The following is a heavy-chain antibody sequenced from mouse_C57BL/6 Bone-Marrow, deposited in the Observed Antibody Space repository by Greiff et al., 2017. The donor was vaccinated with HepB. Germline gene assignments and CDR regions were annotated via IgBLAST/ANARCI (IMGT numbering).Heavy chain of an antibody. J-gene: IGHJ2*01. CDR2: LDPSDSYT. CDR3: AKGGPAYFGY. V-gene: IGHV1-50*01. CDR1: GYTFTSYW. Sequence: QVQLQQPGAELVKPGASVKLSCKASGYTFTSYWMQWVKQRPGQGLEWIGELDPSDSYTNYNKKFKGKATLTVDTSSSTSYMQLSSLTSEDAAVYDCAKGGPAYFGYWGQGTTLTVSS.